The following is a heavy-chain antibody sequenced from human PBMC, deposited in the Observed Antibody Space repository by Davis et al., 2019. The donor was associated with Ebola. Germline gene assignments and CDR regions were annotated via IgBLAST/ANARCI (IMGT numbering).Heavy chain of an antibody. CDR2: INPNSGGT. Sequence: ASVKVSCKASGYTFTGYYMHWVRQAPGQGLEWMGWINPNSGGTNYAQKFQGRVTITRNTSISTAYMELSSLRSEDTAVYYCAREPVGYDFWSGYSRLYYMDVWGKGTTVTVSS. CDR1: GYTFTGYY. D-gene: IGHD3-3*01. J-gene: IGHJ6*03. CDR3: AREPVGYDFWSGYSRLYYMDV. V-gene: IGHV1-2*02.